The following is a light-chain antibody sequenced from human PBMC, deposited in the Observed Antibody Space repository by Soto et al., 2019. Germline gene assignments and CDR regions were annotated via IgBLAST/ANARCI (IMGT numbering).Light chain of an antibody. CDR3: QQRSNWPRT. Sequence: IVLTHSPATLSFSPGEIATLSFRAIQSVSSYLAWYQQKPVQAPRLLIYDASNRDTGIPARFSGSGSGTDFTLTISSLEPEDFAVYYCQQRSNWPRTFGQGTKVDIK. J-gene: IGKJ1*01. V-gene: IGKV3-11*01. CDR1: QSVSSY. CDR2: DAS.